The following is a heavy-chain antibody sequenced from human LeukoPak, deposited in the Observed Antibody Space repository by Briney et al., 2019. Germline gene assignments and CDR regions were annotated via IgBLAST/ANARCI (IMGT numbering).Heavy chain of an antibody. CDR3: ARLLRGSSWYYEGVHNWFDP. V-gene: IGHV4-59*08. D-gene: IGHD6-13*01. Sequence: SETLSLTCTVSGGSISSYYWSWIRQPPGKGLEWIGYIYYSGSTNYNPSLKSRVTISVDTSKNQFSLKLSSVTAADTAVYYCARLLRGSSWYYEGVHNWFDPWGQGTLVTVSS. J-gene: IGHJ5*02. CDR1: GGSISSYY. CDR2: IYYSGST.